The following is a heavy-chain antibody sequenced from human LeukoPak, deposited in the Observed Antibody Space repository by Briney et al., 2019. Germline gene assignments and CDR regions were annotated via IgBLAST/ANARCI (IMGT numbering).Heavy chain of an antibody. D-gene: IGHD3-3*01. Sequence: GGSLRLSRAASGFTLSDYYMTWIRQAPGKGLEWVSYITSAGTTYYADSVKGRFTISRDNAKTSLYLQMNSLRADDTAVYYCARDMSYYDFWSGYYTEALFDYWGQGTLVTVSS. CDR3: ARDMSYYDFWSGYYTEALFDY. V-gene: IGHV3-11*04. CDR2: ITSAGTT. J-gene: IGHJ4*02. CDR1: GFTLSDYY.